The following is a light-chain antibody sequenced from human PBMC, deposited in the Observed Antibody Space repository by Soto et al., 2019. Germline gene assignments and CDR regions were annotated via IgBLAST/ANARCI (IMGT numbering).Light chain of an antibody. CDR2: GAS. CDR3: QQYVSSPLT. CDR1: QTVRSNY. J-gene: IGKJ4*01. Sequence: EIVLTQSPGTRSLSPGETATLSCRASQTVRSNYLAWYQHKIGQAPRLLMYGASNRATGIPDRFTGSGSGTDFTLSIRRLEPEDFAVYFCQQYVSSPLTFGGGTKVEIK. V-gene: IGKV3-20*01.